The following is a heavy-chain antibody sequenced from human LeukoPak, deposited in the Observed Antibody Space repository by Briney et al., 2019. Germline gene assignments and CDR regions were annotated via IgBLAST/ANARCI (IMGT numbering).Heavy chain of an antibody. V-gene: IGHV1-2*02. J-gene: IGHJ4*02. D-gene: IGHD1-1*01. CDR2: INPNSGGT. CDR3: AREVWNVYHYFDY. Sequence: ASVKVSCKASGYTFTGYYMHWIRQAPGHGLEWMAWINPNSGGTNSAQKFQGRVTMTRDTSISTAYMELSRLRSDDTAVYYCAREVWNVYHYFDYWGQGTLVTVSS. CDR1: GYTFTGYY.